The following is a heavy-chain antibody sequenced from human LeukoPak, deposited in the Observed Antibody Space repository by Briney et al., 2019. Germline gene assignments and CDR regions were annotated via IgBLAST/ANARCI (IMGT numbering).Heavy chain of an antibody. D-gene: IGHD3-3*01. Sequence: SETLSLTCTVSGGSLSIHYWSWIRQPPGKGREWRGYIYYSGNTNYNPSLKSRVTISVDTSENQFALKLSSVTAADTAVYYCARASAYYDFWSGYYFVNWFDPWGQGTLVTVSS. V-gene: IGHV4-59*11. J-gene: IGHJ5*02. CDR2: IYYSGNT. CDR1: GGSLSIHY. CDR3: ARASAYYDFWSGYYFVNWFDP.